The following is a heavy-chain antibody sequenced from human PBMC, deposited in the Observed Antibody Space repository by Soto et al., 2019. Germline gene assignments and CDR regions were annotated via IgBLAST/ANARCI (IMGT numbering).Heavy chain of an antibody. CDR3: ARVMATTASFYY. CDR1: GGSISSGGYY. CDR2: IYYSGST. D-gene: IGHD5-12*01. J-gene: IGHJ4*02. Sequence: SETLSLTCTVSGGSISSGGYYWSWIRQHPWKDLEWIGYIYYSGSTYYNPSLKSRVTISVDTSKNQFSLKLSSVTAADTAVYYCARVMATTASFYYWGQGXLGTVYS. V-gene: IGHV4-31*03.